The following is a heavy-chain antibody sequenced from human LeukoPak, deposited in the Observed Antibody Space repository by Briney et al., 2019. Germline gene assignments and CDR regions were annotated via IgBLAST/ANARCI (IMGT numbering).Heavy chain of an antibody. D-gene: IGHD3-3*01. CDR1: GFTFSSYG. J-gene: IGHJ4*02. V-gene: IGHV3-30*18. CDR2: ISYDGSNK. Sequence: GRSLRLSCAASGFTFSSYGMHWVRQAPGKGLEWVAVISYDGSNKYYADSVKGRFTISRDNSKNTLYLQMNSLRAEDTAVYYCAKGAQDYDFWSGIDYWGQGTLVTVSS. CDR3: AKGAQDYDFWSGIDY.